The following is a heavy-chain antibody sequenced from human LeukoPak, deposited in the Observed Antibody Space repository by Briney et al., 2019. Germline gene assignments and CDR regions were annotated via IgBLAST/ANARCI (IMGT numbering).Heavy chain of an antibody. CDR3: ARTTYDILTGYSPYYFDY. V-gene: IGHV4-61*01. CDR2: IYYSGST. Sequence: SETLSLTCTVSGGSVSSGSYYWSWIRQPPGKGLEWIGYIYYSGSTNYNPSLKSRVTISVDTSKNQFSLKLSSVTAADTAVYYCARTTYDILTGYSPYYFDYWGQGTLVTVSS. CDR1: GGSVSSGSYY. D-gene: IGHD3-9*01. J-gene: IGHJ4*02.